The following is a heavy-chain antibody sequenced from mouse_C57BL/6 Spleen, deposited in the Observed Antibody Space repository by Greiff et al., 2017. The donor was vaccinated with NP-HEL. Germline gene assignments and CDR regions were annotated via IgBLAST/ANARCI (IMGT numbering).Heavy chain of an antibody. J-gene: IGHJ3*01. CDR3: ARYDPPLAY. D-gene: IGHD2-3*01. CDR1: GFTFSSYA. CDR2: ISDGGSYT. V-gene: IGHV5-4*01. Sequence: EVQVVESGGGLVKPGGSLKLSCAASGFTFSSYAMSWVRQTPEKRLEWVATISDGGSYTYYPDNVKGRFTISRDNAKNNLYLQMSHLKSEDTAMYYCARYDPPLAYWGQGTLVTVSA.